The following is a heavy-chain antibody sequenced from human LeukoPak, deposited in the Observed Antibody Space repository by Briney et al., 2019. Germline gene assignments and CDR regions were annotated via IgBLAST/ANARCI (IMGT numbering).Heavy chain of an antibody. Sequence: SETLSLTCTVSGGSISSYYWSWIRQPPGKGLEWIGYIYYSGSTNYNPSLKSRVTISVDTSKNQFSLKLSSVTAADTAVYYCARELRSAFDVWGQGTMVTVSS. D-gene: IGHD3-3*01. CDR3: ARELRSAFDV. CDR1: GGSISSYY. CDR2: IYYSGST. V-gene: IGHV4-59*01. J-gene: IGHJ3*01.